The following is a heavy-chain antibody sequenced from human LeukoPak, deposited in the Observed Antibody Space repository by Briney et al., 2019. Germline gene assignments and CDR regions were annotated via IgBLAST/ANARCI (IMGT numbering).Heavy chain of an antibody. V-gene: IGHV4-4*07. D-gene: IGHD3-22*01. CDR1: GGFISSYY. CDR2: IYTSGST. J-gene: IGHJ4*02. Sequence: SETLSLTCTVSGGFISSYYWSWIRQPAGKGLEWIGRIYTSGSTNYNPSLKSRVTMSVDTSKNQFSLKLSSVTAADTAVYYCARSLMGSGSGLLFDYWGQGTLVTVSS. CDR3: ARSLMGSGSGLLFDY.